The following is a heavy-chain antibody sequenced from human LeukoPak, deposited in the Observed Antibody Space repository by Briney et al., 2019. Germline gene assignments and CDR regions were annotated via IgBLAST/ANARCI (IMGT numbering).Heavy chain of an antibody. J-gene: IGHJ6*03. CDR2: INPNSGGT. V-gene: IGHV1-2*02. Sequence: ASVKVSCKASGYTFTGYYMHWVRQAPGQGLEWMGWINPNSGGTNYAQKFQGRGTMTRDTSISTAYMELSSLRSEDTAVYYCARGVRAIPFGELFADYYYYYMDVWGKGTTVTISS. CDR3: ARGVRAIPFGELFADYYYYYMDV. CDR1: GYTFTGYY. D-gene: IGHD3-10*01.